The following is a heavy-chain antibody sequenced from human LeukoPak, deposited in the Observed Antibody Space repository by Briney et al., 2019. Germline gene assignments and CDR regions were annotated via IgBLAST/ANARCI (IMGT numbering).Heavy chain of an antibody. J-gene: IGHJ4*02. CDR3: ARVGATGQDY. Sequence: SETLCLTCAVYGGSFSGYYWSWIRQPPGKGLEWIGEINDSGSTNHNPSLKSRVTISVDTSKNQFSLKLSSVTAADTAVYYCARVGATGQDYWGQGTLVTVSS. CDR2: INDSGST. D-gene: IGHD3-9*01. CDR1: GGSFSGYY. V-gene: IGHV4-34*01.